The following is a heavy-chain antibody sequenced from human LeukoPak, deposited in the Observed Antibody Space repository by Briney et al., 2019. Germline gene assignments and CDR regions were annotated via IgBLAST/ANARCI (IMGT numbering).Heavy chain of an antibody. V-gene: IGHV3-53*01. CDR2: IYTGGGR. CDR3: ARGIDY. Sequence: GSLRLSCAASGFTVSSYYMNWVRQAPGKELEWVSVIYTGGGRYYADSVRGRFTISRDTSKNMVFLQMSSLRVEDTAVYYCARGIDYWGRGTLVTVSS. J-gene: IGHJ4*02. CDR1: GFTVSSYY.